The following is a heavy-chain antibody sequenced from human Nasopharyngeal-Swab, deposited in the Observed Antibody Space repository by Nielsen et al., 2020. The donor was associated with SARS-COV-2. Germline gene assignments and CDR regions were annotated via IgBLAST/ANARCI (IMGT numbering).Heavy chain of an antibody. Sequence: SVKVSCKASGGTFSSYAISWVRQAPGQGLEWMGGIIPIFGTANYVQKLQGRVTMTTDTSTSTAYMELRSLRSDDTAVYYCARIRITMVRGVIMYRWFDPWGQGTLVTVSS. D-gene: IGHD3-10*01. CDR2: IIPIFGTA. CDR3: ARIRITMVRGVIMYRWFDP. J-gene: IGHJ5*02. V-gene: IGHV1-69*05. CDR1: GGTFSSYA.